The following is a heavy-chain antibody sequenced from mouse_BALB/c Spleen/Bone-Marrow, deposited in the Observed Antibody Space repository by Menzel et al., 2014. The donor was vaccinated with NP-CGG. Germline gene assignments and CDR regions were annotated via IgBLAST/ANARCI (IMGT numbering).Heavy chain of an antibody. J-gene: IGHJ2*01. CDR2: IDPENGDT. CDR3: NADPIT. V-gene: IGHV14-4*02. CDR1: DFNIKDYY. Sequence: EVQLQQSGAELVRSGASVKLSCTASDFNIKDYYMNWVKQRPEQGLEWIGWIDPENGDTEYAPKFQGKATMTADTSSNTAYLQLSSLTSEDPGVYSCNADPITWGQGTTLTVSS.